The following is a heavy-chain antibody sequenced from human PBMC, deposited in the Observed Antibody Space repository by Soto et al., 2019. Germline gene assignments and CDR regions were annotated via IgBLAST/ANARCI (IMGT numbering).Heavy chain of an antibody. CDR3: ARAPGYCSSTSCYVDFHYYYGMDV. Sequence: EVQLVESGGGLVKPGGSLRLSCAASGFTFSSYSMNWVRQAPGKGLEWVSSISSSSSYIYYADSVKGRFTISRDNAKNSLYLQMNSLRAEHTAVYYCARAPGYCSSTSCYVDFHYYYGMDVWGQGTTVTVSS. D-gene: IGHD2-2*03. CDR1: GFTFSSYS. V-gene: IGHV3-21*01. CDR2: ISSSSSYI. J-gene: IGHJ6*02.